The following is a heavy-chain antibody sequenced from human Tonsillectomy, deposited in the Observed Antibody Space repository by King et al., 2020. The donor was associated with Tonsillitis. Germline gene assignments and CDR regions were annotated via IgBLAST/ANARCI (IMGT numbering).Heavy chain of an antibody. J-gene: IGHJ6*02. V-gene: IGHV3-74*01. D-gene: IGHD1-26*01. CDR3: TSPIVGDPAGLDV. CDR2: IRSDGSGS. Sequence: EVQLVESGGGLIQPGGSLRISCEASGFSFSTYWMHWVRQAPGKGLVWVSRIRSDGSGSNYADFAKGRFTISRDNAKNMLYLQMSSLRVEDTAVYYCTSPIVGDPAGLDVWGLGTTVTVSS. CDR1: GFSFSTYW.